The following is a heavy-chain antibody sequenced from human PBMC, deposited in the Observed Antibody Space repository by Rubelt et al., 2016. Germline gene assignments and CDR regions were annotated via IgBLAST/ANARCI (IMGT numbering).Heavy chain of an antibody. V-gene: IGHV7-4-1*02. D-gene: IGHD3-10*01. Sequence: QVQLVQSGSELKKPGASVKVSCKASGYTFTSYAMNWVRQAPGQGLEWMGWINTNTGNPTYAQGFTGRLVSSLEPSVSTAYLKSSSLKAEDTAVYYCARGMRWFGENYWGQGTLVTVSS. CDR2: INTNTGNP. CDR3: ARGMRWFGENY. J-gene: IGHJ4*02. CDR1: GYTFTSYA.